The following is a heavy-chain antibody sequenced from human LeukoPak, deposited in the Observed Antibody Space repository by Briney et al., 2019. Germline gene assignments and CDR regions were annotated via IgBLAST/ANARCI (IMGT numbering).Heavy chain of an antibody. CDR1: GFTVSSNY. CDR3: ARDPKPGGYSGYTLNAY. J-gene: IGHJ4*02. CDR2: IYSGGST. D-gene: IGHD5-12*01. Sequence: GGSLRLSCAASGFTVSSNYMNWVRQAPGKELEWVSIIYSGGSTYCADSVKGRFIIPRDNSNNTLYLQMNSLRAEDTAVYYCARDPKPGGYSGYTLNAYWGQGTLVTVSS. V-gene: IGHV3-66*01.